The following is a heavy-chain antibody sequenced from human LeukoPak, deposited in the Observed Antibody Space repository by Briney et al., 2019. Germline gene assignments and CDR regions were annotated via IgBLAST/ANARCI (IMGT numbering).Heavy chain of an antibody. J-gene: IGHJ4*02. Sequence: SETLSLTCTVSGGSISSSSYYWGWIRQPPGKGLEWIGSIYYSGSTYYNPSLKSRVTISADTSKNRFSLKLSSVTAADTAVYYCARQDYYDSSGEGFDYWGQGTLVTVSS. CDR2: IYYSGST. V-gene: IGHV4-39*01. CDR3: ARQDYYDSSGEGFDY. D-gene: IGHD3-22*01. CDR1: GGSISSSSYY.